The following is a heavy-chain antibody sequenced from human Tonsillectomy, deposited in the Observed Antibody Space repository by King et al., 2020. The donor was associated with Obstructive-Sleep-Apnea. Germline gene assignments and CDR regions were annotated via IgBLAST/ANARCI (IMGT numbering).Heavy chain of an antibody. J-gene: IGHJ4*02. CDR2: ISSSSSTI. D-gene: IGHD5-24*01. CDR1: GFTFSSYS. CDR3: AGDTGDGYPGYYFDY. Sequence: EVQLVESGGGLVQPGGSLRLSCAASGFTFSSYSMNWVRQAPGKGLEWVSYISSSSSTIYYADSVKGRFTISRDNAKNSLYLQMNSLRAEDTAVYYCAGDTGDGYPGYYFDYWGQGTLVTVSS. V-gene: IGHV3-48*04.